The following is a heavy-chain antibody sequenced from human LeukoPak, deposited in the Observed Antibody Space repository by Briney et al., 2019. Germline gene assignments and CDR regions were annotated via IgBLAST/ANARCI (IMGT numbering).Heavy chain of an antibody. CDR2: INHSGST. CDR3: ARLIVLRYFDWFDY. D-gene: IGHD3-9*01. J-gene: IGHJ4*02. Sequence: NPSETLSLTCAVYGGSFSGYYWSWIRQPPGKGLEWIGEINHSGSTNYNPSLKSRVTISVDTSKNQFSLKLSSVTAADTAVYYCARLIVLRYFDWFDYWGQGTLVTVSS. CDR1: GGSFSGYY. V-gene: IGHV4-34*01.